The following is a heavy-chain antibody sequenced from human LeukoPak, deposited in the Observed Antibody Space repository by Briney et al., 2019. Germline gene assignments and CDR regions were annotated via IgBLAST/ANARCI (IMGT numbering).Heavy chain of an antibody. D-gene: IGHD1-26*01. J-gene: IGHJ6*03. CDR1: GDIFNSYS. Sequence: GASVKVSCNASGDIFNSYSVSWMRQAPGQGLEWMGGIIPIFGSTNYAQKFQGRVTITTDQSTRTAYMELNSLSSDDTAVYYCARVGRSRGSLPNSYYYMDVWGKGTTVTVSS. CDR2: IIPIFGST. CDR3: ARVGRSRGSLPNSYYYMDV. V-gene: IGHV1-69*05.